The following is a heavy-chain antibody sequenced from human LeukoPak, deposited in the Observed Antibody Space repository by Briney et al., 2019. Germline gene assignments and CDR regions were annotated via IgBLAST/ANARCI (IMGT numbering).Heavy chain of an antibody. Sequence: SETLSLTCTVSGGSVSSGSYYWSWIRQPPGKGLEWIGYIYYSGSTNYNPSLKSRVTISVDTSKNQFSLKLSSVTAADTAVYYCARGDGYNFDYWGQGTLVTVSS. CDR3: ARGDGYNFDY. V-gene: IGHV4-61*01. D-gene: IGHD5-24*01. J-gene: IGHJ4*02. CDR2: IYYSGST. CDR1: GGSVSSGSYY.